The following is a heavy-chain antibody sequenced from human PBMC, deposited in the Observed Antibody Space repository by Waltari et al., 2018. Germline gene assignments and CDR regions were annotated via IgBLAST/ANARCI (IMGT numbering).Heavy chain of an antibody. CDR3: ARASRRGYYYDSSGYFQEHYFDY. D-gene: IGHD3-22*01. V-gene: IGHV1-3*03. J-gene: IGHJ4*02. CDR1: GYTFTNHA. Sequence: QVHLVQSGAEVKKPGASVKVSCKASGYTFTNHAIHWVRQAPGHRLEGRGWINAKQFNTIYSREFHVRVTITRDTSATTVYMELSSLRSDDMAVYYCARASRRGYYYDSSGYFQEHYFDYWGQGALVTVSS. CDR2: INAKQFNT.